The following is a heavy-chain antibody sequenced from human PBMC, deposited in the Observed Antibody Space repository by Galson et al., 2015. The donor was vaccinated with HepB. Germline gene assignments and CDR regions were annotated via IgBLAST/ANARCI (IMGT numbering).Heavy chain of an antibody. D-gene: IGHD6-19*01. CDR2: IWADGTNT. Sequence: SLRLSCAASGFTFRSFGIHWVRQAPGKGLEWVALIWADGTNTYYADSVKGRFTISRDSSKNTLNLQMNSLRADDTAVYYCAKDGLQWHDQWGQGTLVTVSS. CDR3: AKDGLQWHDQ. J-gene: IGHJ4*02. V-gene: IGHV3-33*03. CDR1: GFTFRSFG.